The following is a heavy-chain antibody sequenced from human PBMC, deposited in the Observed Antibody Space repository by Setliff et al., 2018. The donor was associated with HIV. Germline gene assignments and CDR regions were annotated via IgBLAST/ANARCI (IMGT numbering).Heavy chain of an antibody. V-gene: IGHV4-39*01. Sequence: PSETLSLTCTVSGGSISGGGYYWTWLRQPPGKGLEWIGSIYYSGSTYYNPSLKSRVTISVDTSKNQFSLKLNAVTAADTAVYYCARSFYFDSGDYQRFWFYMDVWGKGTTVTVS. CDR2: IYYSGST. CDR3: ARSFYFDSGDYQRFWFYMDV. J-gene: IGHJ6*03. CDR1: GGSISGGGYY. D-gene: IGHD3-10*01.